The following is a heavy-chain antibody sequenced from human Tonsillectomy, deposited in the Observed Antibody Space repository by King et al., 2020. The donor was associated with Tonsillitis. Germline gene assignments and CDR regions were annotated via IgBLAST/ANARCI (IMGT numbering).Heavy chain of an antibody. CDR3: TTSLGYCSGGSCPTGYYGMDV. D-gene: IGHD2-15*01. CDR1: GFTFSDSS. J-gene: IGHJ6*02. V-gene: IGHV3-73*01. Sequence: VQLVESGGGLVQPGGSLKLSCAASGFTFSDSSMHWVRQASGKGLQWVGRIRSKVDNYATAYAASVEGRFTVSRDDSKNTAYLQMNSLKTEDTAVYYCTTSLGYCSGGSCPTGYYGMDVCGQGTTVTVSS. CDR2: IRSKVDNYAT.